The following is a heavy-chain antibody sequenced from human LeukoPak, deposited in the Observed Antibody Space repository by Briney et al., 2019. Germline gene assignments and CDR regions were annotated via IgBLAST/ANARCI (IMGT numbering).Heavy chain of an antibody. CDR3: ARRDSAAYGAFDI. V-gene: IGHV5-51*01. Sequence: GESLKISCQGFGSSFTNYWIGWVRQLPGKGLEWMGIIHPGDSDMRYSPSFQGQVTISADKSISTAYLQWSSLKASDTAMFYCARRDSAAYGAFDIWGQGTMVTVSS. CDR2: IHPGDSDM. CDR1: GSSFTNYW. J-gene: IGHJ3*02. D-gene: IGHD2-2*01.